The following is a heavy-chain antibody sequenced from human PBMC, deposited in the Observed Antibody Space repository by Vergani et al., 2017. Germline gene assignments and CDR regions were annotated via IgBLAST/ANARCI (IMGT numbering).Heavy chain of an antibody. CDR1: GGSISSSNW. CDR3: AREKTTVVTPGAFDI. CDR2: IYHSGST. V-gene: IGHV4-4*03. Sequence: QVQLQESGPGLVKPPGTLSLTCAVSGGSISSSNWWSWVRQPPGKGLEWIGEIYHSGSTNYNPSLKSRVTISVDKSKNQFSLKLSSVTAAATAVYYCAREKTTVVTPGAFDIWGQGTMVTVSS. D-gene: IGHD4-23*01. J-gene: IGHJ3*02.